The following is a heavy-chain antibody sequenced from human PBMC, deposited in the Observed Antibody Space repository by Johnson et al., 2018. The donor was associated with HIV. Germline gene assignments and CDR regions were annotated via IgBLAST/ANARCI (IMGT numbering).Heavy chain of an antibody. CDR2: ISYDGSNK. J-gene: IGHJ3*02. D-gene: IGHD1-26*01. Sequence: QVQLVESGGGVVQPGRSLRLSCAASGFTFSSYAMHWVRQAPGKGLEWVAVISYDGSNKYYADSVEGRFTISRDNSKNRLYLQMNSLRDEDTTVYYCAKDLGQRVGAPAYYALDIWGQGTVVTVSS. CDR3: AKDLGQRVGAPAYYALDI. CDR1: GFTFSSYA. V-gene: IGHV3-30*04.